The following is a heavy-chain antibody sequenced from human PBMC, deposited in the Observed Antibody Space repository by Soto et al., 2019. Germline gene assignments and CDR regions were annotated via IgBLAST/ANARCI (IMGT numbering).Heavy chain of an antibody. D-gene: IGHD3-10*01. V-gene: IGHV3-23*01. CDR1: GVTFSNYA. CDR2: LSGSGGTT. CDR3: AKQRADYGSGADTFYFDS. J-gene: IGHJ4*02. Sequence: EVQLLESGGGLVQPGGSLRLSCTVSGVTFSNYAMNWVRQAAGKGLEWVSSLSGSGGTTYYADSVKGRFIISRDNSKNTLYPLMNSLRAEDTALYYCAKQRADYGSGADTFYFDSWGQGALVTVSS.